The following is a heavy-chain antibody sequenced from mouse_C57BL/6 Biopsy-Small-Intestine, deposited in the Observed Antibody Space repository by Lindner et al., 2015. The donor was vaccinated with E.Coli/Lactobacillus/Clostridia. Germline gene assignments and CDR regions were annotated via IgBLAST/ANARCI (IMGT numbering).Heavy chain of an antibody. J-gene: IGHJ2*01. Sequence: VQLQESGAELMKPGASVKLSCKATGYTSTDYWIEWVKQRPGHGLEWIGEILPGSGSTNYDERFKGKATFSADTSSNTAYIQLRSLTIEDSAIYYCARSGYEDYWGQGTTLTVSS. D-gene: IGHD3-1*01. CDR2: ILPGSGST. CDR3: ARSGYEDY. V-gene: IGHV1-9*01. CDR1: GYTSTDYW.